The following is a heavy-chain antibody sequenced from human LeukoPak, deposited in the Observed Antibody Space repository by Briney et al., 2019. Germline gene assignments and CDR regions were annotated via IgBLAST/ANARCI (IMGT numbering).Heavy chain of an antibody. CDR1: GFTFDDYT. J-gene: IGHJ3*02. CDR2: ISWDGGST. CDR3: ARDVNQNYGSGSYPAYDAFDI. Sequence: GGSLRLSCAASGFTFDDYTMHWVRQAPGKGLEWVSLISWDGGSTHYADSVKGRFTISRDNAKNSLYLQMNSLRAEDTAVYYCARDVNQNYGSGSYPAYDAFDIWGQGTMVTVSS. D-gene: IGHD3-10*01. V-gene: IGHV3-43*01.